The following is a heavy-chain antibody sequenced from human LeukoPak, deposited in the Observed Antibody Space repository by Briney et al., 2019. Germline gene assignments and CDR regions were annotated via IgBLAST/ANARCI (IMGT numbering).Heavy chain of an antibody. CDR1: GFTFSSYA. CDR2: ISYDGSNK. V-gene: IGHV3-30-3*01. Sequence: GGSLRLSCAASGFTFSSYAMDWVGQAPGKGLEWVAVISYDGSNKYYADSVKGRFTISRDNSKNTLYLQMNSLRAEDTAVYYCARGGGATYFYGYFDYWGQGTLITVSS. J-gene: IGHJ4*02. CDR3: ARGGGATYFYGYFDY. D-gene: IGHD1-26*01.